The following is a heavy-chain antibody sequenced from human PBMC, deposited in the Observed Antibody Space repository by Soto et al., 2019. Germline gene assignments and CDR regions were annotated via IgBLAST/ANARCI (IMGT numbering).Heavy chain of an antibody. Sequence: SETLSLTCTVSGGSISSGGYYWSWIRQHPGKGLEWIGYIYYSGSTYYNPSLKSRVTISVDTSKNQFSLKLSFVTAADTAVYYCAITETLDCSGGSCYPGAEYFQHWGQGTLVTVSS. CDR1: GGSISSGGYY. CDR3: AITETLDCSGGSCYPGAEYFQH. V-gene: IGHV4-31*03. J-gene: IGHJ1*01. D-gene: IGHD2-15*01. CDR2: IYYSGST.